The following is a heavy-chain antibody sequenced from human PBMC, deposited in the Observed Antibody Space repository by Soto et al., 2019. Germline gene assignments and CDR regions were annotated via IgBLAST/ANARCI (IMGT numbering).Heavy chain of an antibody. Sequence: QLQLQESGPGLVKPSETLSLTCTVSGGSISSSSYYWGWIRQPPGKGLEWIGSIYYSGSTYYNPSLKSRVPISVDTSKNQFSLKLSSVTAADTAVYYCARLSGYCSSTSCYTVFQHWGQGTLVTVSS. D-gene: IGHD2-2*02. J-gene: IGHJ1*01. V-gene: IGHV4-39*01. CDR3: ARLSGYCSSTSCYTVFQH. CDR2: IYYSGST. CDR1: GGSISSSSYY.